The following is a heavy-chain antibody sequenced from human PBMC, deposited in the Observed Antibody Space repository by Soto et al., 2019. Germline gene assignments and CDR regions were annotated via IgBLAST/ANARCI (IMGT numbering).Heavy chain of an antibody. CDR1: GYTLTELS. D-gene: IGHD3-22*01. V-gene: IGHV1-24*01. CDR3: ATISHYYDSSGYYYYFDY. J-gene: IGHJ4*02. CDR2: FDPEDGET. Sequence: ASVKVSCKVSGYTLTELSMHWVRQAPGKGLEWMGGFDPEDGETIYAQKFQGRVTMTEDTSTDTAYMELNSLRSEDTAVYYCATISHYYDSSGYYYYFDYWGQGTLVTVSS.